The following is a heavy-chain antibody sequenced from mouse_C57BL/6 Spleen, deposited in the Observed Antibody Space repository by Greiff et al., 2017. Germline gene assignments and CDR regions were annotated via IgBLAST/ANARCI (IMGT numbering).Heavy chain of an antibody. D-gene: IGHD2-5*01. CDR3: AIESNYENWFAY. V-gene: IGHV1-52*01. J-gene: IGHJ3*01. Sequence: QVQLQQPGAELVRPGSSVKLSCKASGYTFTSYWMHWVKQRPIQGLEWIGNIDPSDSETHYNQKFKDKATLTVDKSSSTAYMQLSSLTSEDSAVDYCAIESNYENWFAYWGQGTLVTVSA. CDR1: GYTFTSYW. CDR2: IDPSDSET.